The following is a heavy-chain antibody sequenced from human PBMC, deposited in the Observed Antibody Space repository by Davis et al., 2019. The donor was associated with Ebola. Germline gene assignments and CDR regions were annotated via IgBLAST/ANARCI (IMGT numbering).Heavy chain of an antibody. V-gene: IGHV5-51*01. CDR3: ARHGRGYCGGDCYPDAFDI. J-gene: IGHJ3*02. D-gene: IGHD2-21*01. CDR1: GYSFTSYW. Sequence: GESLKISCKGSGYSFTSYWIGWVRQMPGKGLEWMGIIYPGDSDTRYSPSFQGQVTISADKSISTAYLQWSSLKASDTAMYYCARHGRGYCGGDCYPDAFDIWGQGTMVTVSS. CDR2: IYPGDSDT.